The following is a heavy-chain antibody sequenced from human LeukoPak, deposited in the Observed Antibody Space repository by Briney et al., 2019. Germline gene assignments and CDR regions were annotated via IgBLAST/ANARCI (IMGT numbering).Heavy chain of an antibody. J-gene: IGHJ3*02. CDR2: TYYRSKCNN. Sequence: SPTLSLTFAISGDSVSINSAAWNWVRQSPSRGLEWLGRTYYRSKCNNDYGVSVKSRITINPDTSKNHFSLQLQSVTPEDTAVYYCVREGHTFDIWGPGTMVIVSS. V-gene: IGHV6-1*01. CDR1: GDSVSINSAA. CDR3: VREGHTFDI.